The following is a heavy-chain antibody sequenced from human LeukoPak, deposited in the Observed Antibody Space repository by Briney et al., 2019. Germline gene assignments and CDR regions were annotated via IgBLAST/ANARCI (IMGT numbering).Heavy chain of an antibody. Sequence: GGSLRLSCAAAGFTFSSYSMNWVRPAPGKGPEWVSSISSSSSYIYYADAVKGRFTISRDNARNPLYLQMNSLRAEDTAVYYCASNQEYYYDSSGFVLDYWGQGTLVIVSS. J-gene: IGHJ4*02. CDR3: ASNQEYYYDSSGFVLDY. V-gene: IGHV3-21*01. CDR1: GFTFSSYS. CDR2: ISSSSSYI. D-gene: IGHD3-22*01.